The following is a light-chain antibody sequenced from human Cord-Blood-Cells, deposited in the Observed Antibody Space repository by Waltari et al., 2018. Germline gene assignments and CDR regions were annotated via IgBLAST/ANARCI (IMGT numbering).Light chain of an antibody. V-gene: IGKV3-20*01. CDR1: QSVISSN. CDR3: QQYGSSPYT. J-gene: IGKJ2*01. CDR2: DAS. Sequence: DIVLTQSPGALSLSQAETVTLSCSASQSVISSNLAGYQQKPGQAPRLLIYDASSRATGIPDSLSGSGSGKNFPLTISRLEPEDFAVYYCQQYGSSPYTFGQGTKLEIK.